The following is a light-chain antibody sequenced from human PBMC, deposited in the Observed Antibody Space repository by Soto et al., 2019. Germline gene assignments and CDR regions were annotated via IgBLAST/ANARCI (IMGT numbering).Light chain of an antibody. J-gene: IGLJ2*01. CDR3: SAYAGNTVV. CDR1: SSDVGGYNH. Sequence: QSALTQPPAASGSPGQSVTISCTGTSSDVGGYNHVSWYQQHPGKAPKLMIYEVSKRPSGVPDRFSGSKSGNTASLTVSGLQAEDEADYFCSAYAGNTVVLGRGTELTVL. CDR2: EVS. V-gene: IGLV2-8*01.